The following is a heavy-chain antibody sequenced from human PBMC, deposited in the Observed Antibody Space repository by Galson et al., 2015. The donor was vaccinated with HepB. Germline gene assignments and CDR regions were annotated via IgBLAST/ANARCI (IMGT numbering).Heavy chain of an antibody. CDR3: ARELRGYSYGGFDY. CDR2: ISSSSSTI. D-gene: IGHD5-18*01. Sequence: SLRLSCAASGFTFSSYSMNWVRQAPGKGLEWVSYISSSSSTIYYADSVKGRFTISRDNAKNSLYLQMNSLRAEDTAVYYCARELRGYSYGGFDYWGQGTLVTASS. CDR1: GFTFSSYS. J-gene: IGHJ4*02. V-gene: IGHV3-48*01.